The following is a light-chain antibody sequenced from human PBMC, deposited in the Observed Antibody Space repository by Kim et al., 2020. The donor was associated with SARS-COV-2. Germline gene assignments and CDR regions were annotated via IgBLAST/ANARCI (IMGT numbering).Light chain of an antibody. CDR2: GKN. CDR1: SLRIYY. J-gene: IGLJ1*01. V-gene: IGLV3-19*01. Sequence: SSELTQDPAVSVALGQTVRITCQGDSLRIYYATWYQQKPGQAPILVIYGKNNRPSGIPDRFSGSTSGNTASLTITGTQAGDEADYYCSSRDSDDNVGLFG. CDR3: SSRDSDDNVGL.